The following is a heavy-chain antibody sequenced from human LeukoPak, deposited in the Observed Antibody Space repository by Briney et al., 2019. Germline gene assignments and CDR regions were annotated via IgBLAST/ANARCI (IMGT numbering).Heavy chain of an antibody. CDR3: ARDSIPVSGSFDY. J-gene: IGHJ4*02. V-gene: IGHV3-11*04. D-gene: IGHD6-25*01. CDR1: GFTLSDYY. CDR2: ISSSGSTI. Sequence: PGGSLRLSCAASGFTLSDYYMSWIRQAPGKGLEWVSYISSSGSTIYYADSVKGRFTISRDNAKNSLYLQMNSLRAEDTAVYYCARDSIPVSGSFDYWGQGTLVTVSS.